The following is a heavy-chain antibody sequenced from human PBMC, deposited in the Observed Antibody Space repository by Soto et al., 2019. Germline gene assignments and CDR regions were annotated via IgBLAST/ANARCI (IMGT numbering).Heavy chain of an antibody. CDR2: IYYSGSA. Sequence: PSETLSLTCAVSGGYIGGGGYSWGWLRQPPGKGLEWIGSIYYSGSAYYSPSLKSRVTISVDTSKNQFSLKLTSVTAADTAVYYCARDKITGLFDYWGQGTLVTVSS. V-gene: IGHV4-39*07. CDR1: GGYIGGGGYS. CDR3: ARDKITGLFDY. D-gene: IGHD2-8*02. J-gene: IGHJ4*02.